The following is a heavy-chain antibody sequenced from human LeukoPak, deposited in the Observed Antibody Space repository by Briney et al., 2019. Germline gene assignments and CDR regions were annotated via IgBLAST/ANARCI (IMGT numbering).Heavy chain of an antibody. CDR2: INHSGNT. V-gene: IGHV4-34*01. Sequence: SETLSLTCAVYGGSFSDYYWSWIGQPPGEGLEWIGQINHSGNTNYNPSLKSRVTMSIDTSKNQFSLKLSSVTAADTAVYYCARDRGGSGSYSYWGQGTLVTVSS. CDR3: ARDRGGSGSYSY. J-gene: IGHJ4*02. CDR1: GGSFSDYY. D-gene: IGHD3-10*01.